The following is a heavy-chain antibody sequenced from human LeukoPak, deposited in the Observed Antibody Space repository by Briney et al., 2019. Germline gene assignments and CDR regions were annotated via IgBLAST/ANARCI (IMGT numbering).Heavy chain of an antibody. Sequence: PSETLSLTCTVSGGSINSYYWSWIRQPAGKGLEWIGRINSSGSTHYNPSLKSRVTMSVDTSKNQFSLRLKSVTAADTAVYYCARCDDSRGYQLDYWGQGTLVTVSS. J-gene: IGHJ4*02. D-gene: IGHD3-22*01. CDR1: GGSINSYY. CDR2: INSSGST. V-gene: IGHV4-4*07. CDR3: ARCDDSRGYQLDY.